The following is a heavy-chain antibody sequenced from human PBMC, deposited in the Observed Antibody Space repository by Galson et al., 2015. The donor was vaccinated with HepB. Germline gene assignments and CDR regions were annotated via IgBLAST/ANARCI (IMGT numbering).Heavy chain of an antibody. CDR2: VNGGNGKT. CDR3: AREGRWETLYSPYFFYAMDV. J-gene: IGHJ6*02. V-gene: IGHV1-3*01. D-gene: IGHD1-26*01. Sequence: QSGAEVKKPGESLRISCQASGYTFINFGIHWVRQAPGEKLEWMGWVNGGNGKTKYSQKFQGRVTITRDTSANTAYMELSSLRSEDTAVYYCAREGRWETLYSPYFFYAMDVWGQGTTVTVSS. CDR1: GYTFINFG.